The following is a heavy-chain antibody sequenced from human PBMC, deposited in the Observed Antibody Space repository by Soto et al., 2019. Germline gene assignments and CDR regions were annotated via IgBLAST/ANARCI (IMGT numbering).Heavy chain of an antibody. CDR2: INAGNGNT. CDR1: GYTFTCYA. J-gene: IGHJ5*02. D-gene: IGHD3-10*01. Sequence: QVQLVQSVAEVKKPGASVKVSCKASGYTFTCYAIHWMRQAPGQRLEWMGWINAGNGNTKYSQKFQGRVTITRDTSASTAYMELSSLRSEDTAVYYCARVYGSGISWFDPWGQGTLVTVSS. CDR3: ARVYGSGISWFDP. V-gene: IGHV1-3*01.